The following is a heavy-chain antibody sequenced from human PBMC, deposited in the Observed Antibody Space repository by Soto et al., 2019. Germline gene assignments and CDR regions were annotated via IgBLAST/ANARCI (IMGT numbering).Heavy chain of an antibody. CDR3: AYVAYVEMATNTGAFDI. D-gene: IGHD5-12*01. Sequence: GESLKISCKGSGYSFTSYWIGWVRQMPGKGLEWMGIIYPGDSDTRYSPSFQGQVTISADKSISTAYLQWSSLKASDTAMYYCAYVAYVEMATNTGAFDIWGQGTMVTVSS. J-gene: IGHJ3*02. CDR2: IYPGDSDT. V-gene: IGHV5-51*01. CDR1: GYSFTSYW.